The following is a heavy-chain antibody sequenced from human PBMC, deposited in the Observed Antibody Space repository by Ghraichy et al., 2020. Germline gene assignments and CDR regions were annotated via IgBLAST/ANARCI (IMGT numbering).Heavy chain of an antibody. CDR1: GLTSSSYW. V-gene: IGHV3-7*02. D-gene: IGHD5-12*01. Sequence: LSLTCGTSGLTSSSYWMNWVRQAPGKGLEWVANIKKDGSEKYYVDSVKGRFTISRDNAKNVMYLQMNSLRAEDTAVYYCAITGYDSPFDYWGQGTLVTVSS. CDR2: IKKDGSEK. J-gene: IGHJ4*02. CDR3: AITGYDSPFDY.